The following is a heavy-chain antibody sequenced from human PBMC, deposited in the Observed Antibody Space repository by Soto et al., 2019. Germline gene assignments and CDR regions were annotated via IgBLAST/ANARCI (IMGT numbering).Heavy chain of an antibody. Sequence: DTLWRTWAVCGESIRSRYYWAWNRQAPGRGLEWMGSIYHSGTAYYNKSIKSRVIISIDTSKNQMSLQLRSVSAEDTAMYYCAKGTQTGYYDSGTFYSSVPWGQGTLVTVSS. J-gene: IGHJ5*02. CDR2: IYHSGTA. D-gene: IGHD3-10*01. V-gene: IGHV4-38-2*01. CDR3: AKGTQTGYYDSGTFYSSVP. CDR1: GESIRSRYY.